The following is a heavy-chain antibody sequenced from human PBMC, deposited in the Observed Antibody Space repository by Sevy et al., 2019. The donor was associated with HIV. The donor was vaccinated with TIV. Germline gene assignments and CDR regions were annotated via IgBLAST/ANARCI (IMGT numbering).Heavy chain of an antibody. D-gene: IGHD3-10*01. Sequence: ASVKVSCKPSGYTFTTYGISWVRQAPGQGLEWMGWINTYNRNTNYAQKLQGRVTLTADTSTSTAYLELRSLRSDDTAVYYCAIKRNFGEPSDSWGQGTLVTVSS. CDR2: INTYNRNT. V-gene: IGHV1-18*01. J-gene: IGHJ5*01. CDR1: GYTFTTYG. CDR3: AIKRNFGEPSDS.